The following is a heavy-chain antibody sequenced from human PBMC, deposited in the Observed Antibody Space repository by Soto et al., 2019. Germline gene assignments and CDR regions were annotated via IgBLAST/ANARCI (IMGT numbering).Heavy chain of an antibody. CDR2: INETGGS. CDR3: AREVGYYSATRRNLYFDY. J-gene: IGHJ4*02. D-gene: IGHD2-2*01. Sequence: SETLSLTCAVSGGSFSGYYWGWVRQPPGKGLEWIGDINETGGSNYNPYLKSRVMISVDTAKTQFSLNVTSVTAADTAVYYCAREVGYYSATRRNLYFDYWGPGTLVTVSS. CDR1: GGSFSGYY. V-gene: IGHV4-34*01.